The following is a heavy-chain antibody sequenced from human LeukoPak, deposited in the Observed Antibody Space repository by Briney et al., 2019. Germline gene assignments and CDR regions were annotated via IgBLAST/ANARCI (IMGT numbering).Heavy chain of an antibody. Sequence: GGSLRLSCAASGFTFSNYWMSWVRQAPGKGLEWVANIKDDGSGKYYVDSLKGRFTISRVNAKNPLYLQMNSLRAEDTAVYYCARVGYSSSWSPSDYWGQGALVTVSS. CDR2: IKDDGSGK. D-gene: IGHD6-13*01. J-gene: IGHJ4*02. CDR3: ARVGYSSSWSPSDY. V-gene: IGHV3-7*01. CDR1: GFTFSNYW.